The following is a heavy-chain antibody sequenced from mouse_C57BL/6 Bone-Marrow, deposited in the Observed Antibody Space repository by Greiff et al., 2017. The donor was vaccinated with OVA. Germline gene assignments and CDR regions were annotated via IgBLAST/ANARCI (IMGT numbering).Heavy chain of an antibody. CDR1: GYTFTSYG. CDR3: ARKGILTGHFDY. J-gene: IGHJ2*01. V-gene: IGHV1-81*01. CDR2: IYPRSGNT. Sequence: VQLQQSGAELARPGASVKLSCKASGYTFTSYGISWVKQRTGQGLEWIGEIYPRSGNTYYNEKFKGKATLTADKSSSTAYMELRSLTSEDSAVDFYARKGILTGHFDYWGQGTTLTVSS. D-gene: IGHD4-1*01.